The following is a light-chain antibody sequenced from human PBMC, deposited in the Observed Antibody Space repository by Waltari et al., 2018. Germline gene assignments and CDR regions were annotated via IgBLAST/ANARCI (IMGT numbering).Light chain of an antibody. Sequence: SCRASQSVSRALAWYQQKPGQAPRLLIYGASNRATGIPDRFSVGGSGTDFSLTISRLEPEDFAVYYCQHYVRLPATFGQGTKVEIK. CDR2: GAS. CDR1: QSVSRA. J-gene: IGKJ1*01. CDR3: QHYVRLPAT. V-gene: IGKV3-20*01.